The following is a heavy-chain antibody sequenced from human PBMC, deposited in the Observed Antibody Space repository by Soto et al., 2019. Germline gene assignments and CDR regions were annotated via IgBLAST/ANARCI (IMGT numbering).Heavy chain of an antibody. V-gene: IGHV5-51*01. D-gene: IGHD6-13*01. CDR2: IYPGDSDT. CDR1: GYSLTSYW. CDR3: ARHISEWQQLGGRFDP. J-gene: IGHJ5*02. Sequence: GEPLKSSCKGSGYSLTSYWIGWVRQMPGKGLEWMGIIYPGDSDTRYSPSFQGQVTISADKSISTAYLQWSSLKASDTAMYYCARHISEWQQLGGRFDPWGQGTLVTVSS.